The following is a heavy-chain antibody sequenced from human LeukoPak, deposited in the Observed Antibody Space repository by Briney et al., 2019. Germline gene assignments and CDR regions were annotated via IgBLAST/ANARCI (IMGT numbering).Heavy chain of an antibody. J-gene: IGHJ4*02. CDR2: IYSGGST. D-gene: IGHD5-24*01. V-gene: IGHV3-66*01. CDR3: ARDWGYKPDYFDY. CDR1: GFTVSSNY. Sequence: PGGSLRLSCAASGFTVSSNYMSWVRQAPGKGLEWVSVIYSGGSTYYADSVKGRFTISRDNSKNTLYLQMNSLRAEDTAVYYCARDWGYKPDYFDYWGQGTLVTVSS.